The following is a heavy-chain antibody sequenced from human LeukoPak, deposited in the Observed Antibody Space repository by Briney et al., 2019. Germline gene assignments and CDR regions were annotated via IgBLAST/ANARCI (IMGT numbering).Heavy chain of an antibody. J-gene: IGHJ4*02. Sequence: SVKVSCKASGGTFSSYTISWVRQAPGQGLEWMGRIIPILGIANYAQKFQGRVTITADKSTSTAYMELSSLRSEDTAVYYCARGLRFRLGEAFDYWGQGTLVTVSS. CDR2: IIPILGIA. D-gene: IGHD3-16*01. CDR3: ARGLRFRLGEAFDY. CDR1: GGTFSSYT. V-gene: IGHV1-69*02.